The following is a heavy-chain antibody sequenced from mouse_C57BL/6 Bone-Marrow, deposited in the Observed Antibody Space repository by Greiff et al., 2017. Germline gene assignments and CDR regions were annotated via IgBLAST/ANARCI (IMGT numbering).Heavy chain of an antibody. CDR2: IDPSVSYT. J-gene: IGHJ3*01. Sequence: VQLQQPGAELVKPGASVKLSCKASGYTFTSYWMQWVKQRPGQGLEWIGEIDPSVSYTNYNQKFKGKATLTVDTSSSTAYMQLSSLTSEDSAVYYCARWGIYYGFAYGGKGTLVTVSA. CDR3: ARWGIYYGFAY. CDR1: GYTFTSYW. D-gene: IGHD2-1*01. V-gene: IGHV1-50*01.